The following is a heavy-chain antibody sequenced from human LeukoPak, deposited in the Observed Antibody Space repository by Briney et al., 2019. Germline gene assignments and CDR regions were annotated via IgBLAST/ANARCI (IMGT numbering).Heavy chain of an antibody. D-gene: IGHD2-2*01. Sequence: GGSLRLSCAASGFTFNSYAMTWVRQAPGKGLEWVSAISGSGGSTHYADSVKGRFTISRDNSKSTLYLQMDSLRAEDTAVYYCAKDPQPSSPGEYFQHWGQGTLVAVSS. J-gene: IGHJ1*01. CDR1: GFTFNSYA. CDR3: AKDPQPSSPGEYFQH. CDR2: ISGSGGST. V-gene: IGHV3-23*01.